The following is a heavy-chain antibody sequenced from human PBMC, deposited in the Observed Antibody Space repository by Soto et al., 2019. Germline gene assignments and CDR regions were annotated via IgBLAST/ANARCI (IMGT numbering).Heavy chain of an antibody. CDR1: GYTFTNFG. D-gene: IGHD2-15*01. CDR3: ARGHPLTWSDY. CDR2: ISPYTGST. Sequence: QVQLVQSAAEVKKPGASVKVSCKASGYTFTNFGISWVRQAPGQGLEWMGWISPYTGSTNYAQKVQDRVTLTTDTSPQTADNNLRSLRPDDTAVYYCARGHPLTWSDYWGQGSLVTVSP. J-gene: IGHJ4*02. V-gene: IGHV1-18*01.